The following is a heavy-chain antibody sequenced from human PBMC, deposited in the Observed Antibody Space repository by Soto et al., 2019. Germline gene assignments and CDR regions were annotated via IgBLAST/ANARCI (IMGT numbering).Heavy chain of an antibody. CDR1: GGSFSGYY. Sequence: SETLSLTCAVYGGSFSGYYWSWIRQPPGKGLEWIGEINHSGSTNYNPSLKSRVTISVDTSKNQFSLKLSSVTAADTAVYYCARGLYYYDDFDYWGQGTLV. CDR3: ARGLYYYDDFDY. J-gene: IGHJ4*02. V-gene: IGHV4-34*01. CDR2: INHSGST. D-gene: IGHD3-22*01.